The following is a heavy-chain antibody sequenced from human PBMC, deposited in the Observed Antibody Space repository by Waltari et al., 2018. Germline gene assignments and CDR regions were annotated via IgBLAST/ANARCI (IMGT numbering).Heavy chain of an antibody. CDR1: GFSSGDYW. CDR2: INVDGGYI. D-gene: IGHD3-9*01. J-gene: IGHJ4*02. V-gene: IGHV3-74*01. CDR3: ARKGGTGYPYGPFYYDH. Sequence: EVHLVESGGGLVQPGGSLRLSCAASGFSSGDYWMHWVRQVPGRGLEWVSRINVDGGYISYADSVRGRFTISRDNAESTVYLHLNNLRVDDTAVYFCARKGGTGYPYGPFYYDHWGQGTLVNVSS.